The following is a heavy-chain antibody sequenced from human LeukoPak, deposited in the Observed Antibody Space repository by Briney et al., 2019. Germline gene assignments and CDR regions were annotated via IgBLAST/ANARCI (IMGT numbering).Heavy chain of an antibody. D-gene: IGHD2-15*01. CDR1: GFTFDDYG. CDR3: AKEDCSGGRCYSLHY. Sequence: PGGSLRLSCAASGFTFDDYGMTWVRQTPGKGLEWVSTINWNGGSTAHADSVKGRFTISRDNAKNSLYLQMNSLRAEDAAVYYCAKEDCSGGRCYSLHYWGQGTLVTVSS. J-gene: IGHJ4*02. CDR2: INWNGGST. V-gene: IGHV3-20*04.